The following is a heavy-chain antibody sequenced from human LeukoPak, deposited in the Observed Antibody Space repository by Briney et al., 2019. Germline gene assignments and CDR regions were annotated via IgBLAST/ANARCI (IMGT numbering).Heavy chain of an antibody. V-gene: IGHV4-30-4*01. CDR2: IYHSGST. CDR1: GGSISSGDYY. D-gene: IGHD2-15*01. J-gene: IGHJ4*02. CDR3: ARVSCSGGSCYSFDY. Sequence: PSQTLSLTCTASGGSISSGDYYWSWIRQPPGKGLEWIGYIYHSGSTYYNPSLKSRVTISVDTSKNQFSLKLSSVSAADTAVYYCARVSCSGGSCYSFDYWGQGTLVTVSS.